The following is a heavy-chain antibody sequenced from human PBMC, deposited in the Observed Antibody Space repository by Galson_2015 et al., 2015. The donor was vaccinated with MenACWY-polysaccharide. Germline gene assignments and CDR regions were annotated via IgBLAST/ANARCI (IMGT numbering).Heavy chain of an antibody. CDR1: GVTFSSYG. D-gene: IGHD3-10*01. CDR3: AKGAAHYGSGNYYDY. Sequence: SLRLSCAGSGVTFSSYGMGWVRQAPGKGLEWVSGLSPTTGNTYYADSVRGRLTISRDNSKNTLYLQMNSLRAEDTAVNYCAKGAAHYGSGNYYDYWGQGTQVTVSS. V-gene: IGHV3-23*01. CDR2: LSPTTGNT. J-gene: IGHJ4*02.